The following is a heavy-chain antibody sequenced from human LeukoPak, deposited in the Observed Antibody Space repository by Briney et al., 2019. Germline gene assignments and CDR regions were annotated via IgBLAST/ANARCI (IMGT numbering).Heavy chain of an antibody. J-gene: IGHJ4*02. D-gene: IGHD3-10*01. CDR1: RFTFSIYD. CDR3: AKDPTFYNY. Sequence: GGSLRLSCAASRFTFSIYDMSWVRQAPGKGLEWVSGISGSGSSTYYADSVKGRFTISRDNSKNTLYLQMNSLRAEDTAVYHCAKDPTFYNYWGQGTLVTVSS. V-gene: IGHV3-23*01. CDR2: ISGSGSST.